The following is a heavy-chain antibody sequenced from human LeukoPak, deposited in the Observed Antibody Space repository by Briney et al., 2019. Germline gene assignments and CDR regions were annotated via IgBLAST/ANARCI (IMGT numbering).Heavy chain of an antibody. CDR2: ISGSGAST. D-gene: IGHD7-27*01. CDR3: ANPQSNWESPFDY. Sequence: GGSLRLSCAASGFTFSSYAMSCVRQAPGKGLEWVSAISGSGASTYYADSVKGRFTISRDNSKNTLYLQMNSLRAEGTAVYYCANPQSNWESPFDYWSQGTLVTVSS. V-gene: IGHV3-23*01. CDR1: GFTFSSYA. J-gene: IGHJ4*02.